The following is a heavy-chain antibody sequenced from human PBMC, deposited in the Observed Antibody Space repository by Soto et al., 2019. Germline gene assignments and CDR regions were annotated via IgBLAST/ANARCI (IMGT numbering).Heavy chain of an antibody. D-gene: IGHD6-6*01. CDR3: ASLRVESRLYYHGIDV. V-gene: IGHV1-2*02. Sequence: ASVKVSCNASGYTFTGYYMHWVRQAPGQGLEWICCINPNSGGANYAQKFQCRVTMTRDTSISTAYMELSRLRSDDTAVYYCASLRVESRLYYHGIDVWGQGTTVTVS. J-gene: IGHJ6*02. CDR2: INPNSGGA. CDR1: GYTFTGYY.